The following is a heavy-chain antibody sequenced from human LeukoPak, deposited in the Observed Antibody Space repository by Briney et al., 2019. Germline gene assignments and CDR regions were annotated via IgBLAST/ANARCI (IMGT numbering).Heavy chain of an antibody. CDR2: INWDGGST. J-gene: IGHJ6*03. CDR3: AKDAAIHYYYYYMDV. Sequence: GGSLRLSCAASGFTFDDYAMHWVRQAPGKGLEWVSLINWDGGSTYYADSVKGRFTISRDNSKNSLYLQMNSLRAEDTALYYCAKDAAIHYYYYYMDVWGKGTTVTVSS. CDR1: GFTFDDYA. D-gene: IGHD2-21*02. V-gene: IGHV3-43D*03.